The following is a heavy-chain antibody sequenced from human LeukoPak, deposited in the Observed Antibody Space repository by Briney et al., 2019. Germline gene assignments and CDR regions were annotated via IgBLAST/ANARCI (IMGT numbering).Heavy chain of an antibody. CDR3: ARGGGSYYQDY. CDR2: INHSGST. CDR1: GGSFSGYY. J-gene: IGHJ4*02. V-gene: IGHV4-34*01. Sequence: SETLSLTCAVYGGSFSGYYWSWIRQPPGKGLEWIGEINHSGSTNYNPSLKSRVTISVDTSKNQFSLKLSSVTAADTAVYYCARGGGSYYQDYWGQGTLVTVSS. D-gene: IGHD1-26*01.